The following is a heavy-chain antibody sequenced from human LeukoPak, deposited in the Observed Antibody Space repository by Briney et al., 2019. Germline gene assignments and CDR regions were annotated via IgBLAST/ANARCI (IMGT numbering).Heavy chain of an antibody. CDR1: GGSISSSRYY. J-gene: IGHJ4*02. D-gene: IGHD6-6*01. Sequence: PSETLSLICTVSGGSISSSRYYWGWIRQPPGKGLEWIGSIYHSGSTYYNPSLKSRVTISVDTSKNQFSLKLSSVTAADTAVYYCARAERQLAARPYFDYWGQGTLVTVSS. CDR2: IYHSGST. V-gene: IGHV4-39*07. CDR3: ARAERQLAARPYFDY.